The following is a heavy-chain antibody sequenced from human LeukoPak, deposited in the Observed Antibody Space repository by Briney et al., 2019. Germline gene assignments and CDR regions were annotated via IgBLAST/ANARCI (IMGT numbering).Heavy chain of an antibody. CDR2: ISSSSSTI. Sequence: PGGSVRLSCAASGVTFSSYSMNWVRQAPGKGLEWVLYISSSSSTIYYADSVKGRFTISRDNAKNSLYLQMNSLRAEDTAVYYCASTSAHVAPSDYWGQGTLVTVSS. D-gene: IGHD5-24*01. J-gene: IGHJ4*02. CDR1: GVTFSSYS. V-gene: IGHV3-48*01. CDR3: ASTSAHVAPSDY.